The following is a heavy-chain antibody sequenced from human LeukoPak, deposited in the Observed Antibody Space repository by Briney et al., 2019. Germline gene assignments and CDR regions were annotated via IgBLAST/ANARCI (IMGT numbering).Heavy chain of an antibody. Sequence: QPGRSLRLSCAASGFTFDDYAMHWVRQAPGKGLEWVSGISWNSRTIGYADSVRGRFTISRDNAKNSLSLQMNSLRAEDTALYYCARLIEGVGTTRFDYWGQGILVTVSS. J-gene: IGHJ4*02. CDR3: ARLIEGVGTTRFDY. CDR1: GFTFDDYA. D-gene: IGHD1-26*01. CDR2: ISWNSRTI. V-gene: IGHV3-9*01.